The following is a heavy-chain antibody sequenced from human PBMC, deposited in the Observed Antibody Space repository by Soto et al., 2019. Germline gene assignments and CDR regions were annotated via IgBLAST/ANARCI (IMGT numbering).Heavy chain of an antibody. D-gene: IGHD3-22*01. CDR3: ASSKSGMIAAFGIDY. J-gene: IGHJ4*02. CDR1: GFTFSSYG. CDR2: ISYDGSNK. Sequence: QVQLVESGGGVVQPGRSLRLSCAASGFTFSSYGMHWVRQVPGKGLELVAVISYDGSNKYYADSVKGRFTISRDNSKNTLYLQMNSLRAEDTAVYYCASSKSGMIAAFGIDYWGQGTLVTVSS. V-gene: IGHV3-30*03.